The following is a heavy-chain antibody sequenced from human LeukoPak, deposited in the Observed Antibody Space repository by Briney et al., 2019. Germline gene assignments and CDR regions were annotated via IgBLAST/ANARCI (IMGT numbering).Heavy chain of an antibody. D-gene: IGHD2-2*02. CDR2: IGYDESKK. CDR3: ASDYNFDY. CDR1: GFTFNNFG. J-gene: IGHJ4*02. V-gene: IGHV3-30*12. Sequence: GGSLRLSCEASGFTFNNFGMHWVRQAPGKGLEWVAFIGYDESKKYYAESVKGRFTISRDDSKNTLYLQMNSLRAEDTAVYYCASDYNFDYWGQGTLVTVSS.